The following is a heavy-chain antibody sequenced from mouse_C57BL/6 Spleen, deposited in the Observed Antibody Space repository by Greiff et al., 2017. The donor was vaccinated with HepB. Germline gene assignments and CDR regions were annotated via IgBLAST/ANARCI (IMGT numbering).Heavy chain of an antibody. CDR1: GFTFSSYA. Sequence: EVQGVESGGGLVKPGGSLKLSCAASGFTFSSYAMSWVRQTPEKRLEWVATISDGGSYTYYPDNVKGRFTISRDNAKNNLYLQMSHLKSEDTAMYYCARDLTRRGYAMDYWGQGTSVTVSS. V-gene: IGHV5-4*01. CDR2: ISDGGSYT. CDR3: ARDLTRRGYAMDY. J-gene: IGHJ4*01.